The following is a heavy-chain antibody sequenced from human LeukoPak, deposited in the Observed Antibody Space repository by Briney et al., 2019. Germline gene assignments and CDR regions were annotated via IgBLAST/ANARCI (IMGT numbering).Heavy chain of an antibody. J-gene: IGHJ6*03. CDR1: GFTFDDYA. V-gene: IGHV3-9*03. D-gene: IGHD1-26*01. CDR2: ISWNSGSI. CDR3: AKGVGATFRYYYMDV. Sequence: PGGSLRLSCAASGFTFDDYAMHWVRQAPGKGLEWVSGISWNSGSIGYADSVKGRFTISRDNAKNSLYLQMKSLRAEDMALYYCAKGVGATFRYYYMDVWGKGTTVTVSS.